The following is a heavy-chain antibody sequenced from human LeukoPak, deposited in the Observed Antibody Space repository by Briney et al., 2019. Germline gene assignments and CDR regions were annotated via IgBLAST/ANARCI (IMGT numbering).Heavy chain of an antibody. V-gene: IGHV4-61*02. CDR2: IFPTGST. D-gene: IGHD6-13*01. J-gene: IGHJ4*02. CDR3: SRDSSIAAAGLDY. Sequence: SETLSLTCTVSGRSISSGSYYWSWILEPAGKGLEWFGRIFPTGSTNYNPSLKGRFTLSEDRSKPQFPLRLRSLIAADTCAYYCSRDSSIAAAGLDYWRQGTLVTVSS. CDR1: GRSISSGSYY.